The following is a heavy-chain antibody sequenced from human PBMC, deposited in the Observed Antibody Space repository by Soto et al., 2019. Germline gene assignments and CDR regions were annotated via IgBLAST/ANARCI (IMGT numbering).Heavy chain of an antibody. J-gene: IGHJ6*02. CDR2: ISWNSGSI. V-gene: IGHV3-9*01. CDR3: AKDYTRYYYYGMDV. CDR1: GFTFDDYA. Sequence: EVQLVESGGGLVQPGRSLRLSCAASGFTFDDYAMHWVRQAPGKGLEWVSGISWNSGSIGYADSVKGRFTISRDNAKNSLYLQMNSLRAEDTALYYCAKDYTRYYYYGMDVWGQGTTVTVS.